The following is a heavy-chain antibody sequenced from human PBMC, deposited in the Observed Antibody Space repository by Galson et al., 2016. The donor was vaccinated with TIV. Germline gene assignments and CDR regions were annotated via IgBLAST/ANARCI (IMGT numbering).Heavy chain of an antibody. V-gene: IGHV1-69*05. J-gene: IGHJ6*02. CDR1: GVIFNSYT. Sequence: SVKVSCKASGVIFNSYTFNWVRQAPGQGLEWMGGIIPIFGTTNYAQKFQGRVTITTDKSTTTAYMELSSLRSEDTAVYYCARDASGSYKDYYYYGMDVWGRGTTVIVSS. D-gene: IGHD1-26*01. CDR3: ARDASGSYKDYYYYGMDV. CDR2: IIPIFGTT.